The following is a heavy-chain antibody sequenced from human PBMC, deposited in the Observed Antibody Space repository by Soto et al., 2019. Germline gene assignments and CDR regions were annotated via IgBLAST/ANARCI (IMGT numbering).Heavy chain of an antibody. J-gene: IGHJ5*01. Sequence: EVQLVESGGGLVQPGGSLRLSCAASGFTVSSNFMSWVRQAPGKGLEWVSVIYSGGTTYYADSVKGRFTISRHNSKNTLYLQMNSLRAEDTAVYYCAIGAGYSSGWYDFWGQGALVTVSS. V-gene: IGHV3-53*04. D-gene: IGHD6-19*01. CDR2: IYSGGTT. CDR1: GFTVSSNF. CDR3: AIGAGYSSGWYDF.